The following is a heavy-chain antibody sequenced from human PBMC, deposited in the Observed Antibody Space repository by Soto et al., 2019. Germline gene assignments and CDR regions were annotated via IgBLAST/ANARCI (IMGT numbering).Heavy chain of an antibody. CDR3: VRHQYDFLVDP. CDR2: IDASSTHI. Sequence: EVQLVESGGGLVKPGGSLRLSCAASGFSFSTYNMNWVRQAPGKGLEWVSSIDASSTHIYYADSVKGRFTISRDNGKSSLYLQMDSLRAEDTALYYCVRHQYDFLVDPWGQGTLVTVSS. D-gene: IGHD3-16*01. V-gene: IGHV3-21*01. CDR1: GFSFSTYN. J-gene: IGHJ5*02.